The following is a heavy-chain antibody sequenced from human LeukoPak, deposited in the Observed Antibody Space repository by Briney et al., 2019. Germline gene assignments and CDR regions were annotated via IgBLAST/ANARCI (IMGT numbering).Heavy chain of an antibody. V-gene: IGHV3-48*01. J-gene: IGHJ5*02. CDR2: ISSSSSTI. D-gene: IGHD1-26*01. CDR1: GFTFSSYG. CDR3: ARSLLVGANYPYH. Sequence: PGGSLRLSCAASGFTFSSYGMTWVRQAPGKGLEWVSYISSSSSTIYYADSVKGRFTISRDNAKNSLYLQLNSLRAEDTAVYYCARSLLVGANYPYHWGQGTLGNVFS.